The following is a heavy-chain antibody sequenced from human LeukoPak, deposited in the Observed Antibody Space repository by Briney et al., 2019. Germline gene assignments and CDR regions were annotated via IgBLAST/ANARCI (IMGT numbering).Heavy chain of an antibody. CDR3: ARGQLYYYGSGSYWFDP. J-gene: IGHJ5*02. CDR1: GYTFTSYD. Sequence: ASVKVSCKASGYTFTSYDINWVRQATGQGLEWMGWMNPNSGNTGYAQKFQGRVTMTRNTSISTAYMEPSSLRSEDTAVYYCARGQLYYYGSGSYWFDPWGQGTLVTVSS. V-gene: IGHV1-8*01. CDR2: MNPNSGNT. D-gene: IGHD3-10*01.